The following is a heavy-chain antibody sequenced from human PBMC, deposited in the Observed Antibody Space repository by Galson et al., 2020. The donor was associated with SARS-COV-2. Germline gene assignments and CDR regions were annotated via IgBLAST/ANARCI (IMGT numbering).Heavy chain of an antibody. Sequence: TGGSLRLSCAASGFSFTNAWMNWVRQAPGKGLEWVGRIKSKTDGGTIDYAAPVKGRFTISRDDSKNTLYLQMTSLKTEDTAVYYCTTYGSATYYIFDYWGRGTLVTVSS. D-gene: IGHD3-10*01. CDR2: IKSKTDGGTI. CDR3: TTYGSATYYIFDY. CDR1: GFSFTNAW. J-gene: IGHJ4*02. V-gene: IGHV3-15*01.